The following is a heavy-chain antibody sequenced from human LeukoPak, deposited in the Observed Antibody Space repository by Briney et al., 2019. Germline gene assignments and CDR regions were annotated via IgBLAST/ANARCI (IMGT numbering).Heavy chain of an antibody. V-gene: IGHV4-39*07. Sequence: SETLSLTCTVSGGSIITSDYYWGWVRQPPGKGLEWLGSIYYSGITYYNPSLKSRVTISVDPSKNQFSLKLSSVTAADTAVYYCARDPLVAPAASYFDWWGQGTLVTVSS. CDR1: GGSIITSDYY. J-gene: IGHJ4*02. CDR2: IYYSGIT. D-gene: IGHD2-2*01. CDR3: ARDPLVAPAASYFDW.